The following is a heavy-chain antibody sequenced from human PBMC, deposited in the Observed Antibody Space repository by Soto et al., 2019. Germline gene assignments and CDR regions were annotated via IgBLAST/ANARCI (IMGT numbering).Heavy chain of an antibody. CDR1: GGTFSSYA. J-gene: IGHJ4*02. CDR2: IIPIFGTA. V-gene: IGHV1-69*13. Sequence: ASVKVSCKASGGTFSSYAISWVRQAPGQGLEWMGGIIPIFGTANYAQKFQGRVTITADESTSTAYMELSSLRSEDTAVYYCATTSDGLFGELLFYFDYWGQGTLVTVSS. CDR3: ATTSDGLFGELLFYFDY. D-gene: IGHD3-10*02.